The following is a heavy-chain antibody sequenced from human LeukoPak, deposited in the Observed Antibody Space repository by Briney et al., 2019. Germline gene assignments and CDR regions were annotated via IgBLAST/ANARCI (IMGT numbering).Heavy chain of an antibody. CDR3: ASGYYYDSSGSYY. J-gene: IGHJ4*02. D-gene: IGHD3-22*01. CDR1: GGTFSSYA. V-gene: IGHV1-69*04. Sequence: SVKVSCKASGGTFSSYAISWVRQAPGQGLEWMGRIIPILGIANYAQKFQGRVTITADKSTSTAYMELSSLRSEDTAVYYCASGYYYDSSGSYYWGQGTLVTVSS. CDR2: IIPILGIA.